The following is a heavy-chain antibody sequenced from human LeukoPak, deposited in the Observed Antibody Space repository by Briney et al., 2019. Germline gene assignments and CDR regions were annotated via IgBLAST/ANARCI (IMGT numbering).Heavy chain of an antibody. CDR2: ISGSGGST. CDR1: GFIFSTYA. Sequence: GGSLRLSCAASGFIFSTYAITWVRQAPGKGLEWVSVISGSGGSTYYADSVKGRFTLSRDNSKNTIYLQMNSLRAEDTAVYYCAKSIGGVVVVAADYWGQGTLVTVSS. CDR3: AKSIGGVVVVAADY. V-gene: IGHV3-23*01. D-gene: IGHD2-15*01. J-gene: IGHJ4*02.